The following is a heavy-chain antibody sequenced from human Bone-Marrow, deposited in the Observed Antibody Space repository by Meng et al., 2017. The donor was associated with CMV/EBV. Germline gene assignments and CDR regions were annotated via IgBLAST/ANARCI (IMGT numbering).Heavy chain of an antibody. CDR2: ISGSGGST. Sequence: GGSLRLSCAASGFTFSSYAMSWVRQAPGKGLEWVSAISGSGGSTYYADSVKGRFTISRDNSKNTLYLQMNSLRAEDTAVYYCAKGVGGYYYYGMDVWGQGTTVTFSS. CDR1: GFTFSSYA. CDR3: AKGVGGYYYYGMDV. J-gene: IGHJ6*02. V-gene: IGHV3-23*01.